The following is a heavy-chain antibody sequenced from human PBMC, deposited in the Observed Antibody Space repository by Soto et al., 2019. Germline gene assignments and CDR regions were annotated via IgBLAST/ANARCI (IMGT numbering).Heavy chain of an antibody. CDR1: GFTFDTYA. J-gene: IGHJ4*02. V-gene: IGHV3-30*14. CDR2: ISYDGSNQ. Sequence: GGSLRLSCAASGFTFDTYAMHWVRQAPGKGLEWVAVISYDGSNQFYAGSVKGRFTVSRDNSNNTLYFQMNSLRAEDTAVYYCATLTKYDILTGFYPCWGQGTLVTVSS. D-gene: IGHD3-9*01. CDR3: ATLTKYDILTGFYPC.